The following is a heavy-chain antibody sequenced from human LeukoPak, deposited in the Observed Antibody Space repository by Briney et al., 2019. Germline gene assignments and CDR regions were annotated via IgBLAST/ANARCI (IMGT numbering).Heavy chain of an antibody. D-gene: IGHD6-19*01. V-gene: IGHV3-23*01. CDR2: ISGSGGST. Sequence: GGSLRLSCAASGSTFSHAWMSWVRQAPGKGLEWVSAISGSGGSTYYADSVKGRFTISRVNSKNTLYLQMNSLRAEDTAVYYCAKDPDSSGWNGSYFDYWGQGTLVTVSS. CDR3: AKDPDSSGWNGSYFDY. J-gene: IGHJ4*02. CDR1: GSTFSHAW.